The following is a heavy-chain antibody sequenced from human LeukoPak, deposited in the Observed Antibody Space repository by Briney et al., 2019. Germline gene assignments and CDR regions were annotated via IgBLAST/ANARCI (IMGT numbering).Heavy chain of an antibody. V-gene: IGHV1-18*01. CDR1: GYTFTSYG. J-gene: IGHJ4*02. Sequence: ASVKVSCKASGYTFTSYGISWLRQAPGQGLEWMGWISAYNGNTNYAQKLQGRVTMTTDTSTSTAYMELRSLRSDDTAVYYCARDRCIVGATGAEEFDYWGQGTLVTVSS. D-gene: IGHD1-26*01. CDR2: ISAYNGNT. CDR3: ARDRCIVGATGAEEFDY.